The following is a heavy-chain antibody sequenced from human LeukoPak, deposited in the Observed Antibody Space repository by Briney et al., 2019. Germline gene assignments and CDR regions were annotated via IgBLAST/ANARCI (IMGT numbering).Heavy chain of an antibody. D-gene: IGHD6-13*01. CDR2: ISYDGSNK. J-gene: IGHJ4*02. CDR1: GFTFSSYA. CDR3: ARDNLELGLHNIFDY. V-gene: IGHV3-30*04. Sequence: GGSLRLSCAASGFTFSSYAMHWVRQAPGKGLEWVAVISYDGSNKYYADSVKGRFTISRDNSKNTLYLQMNSLRAEDTAVYYCARDNLELGLHNIFDYWGQGTLVTVSS.